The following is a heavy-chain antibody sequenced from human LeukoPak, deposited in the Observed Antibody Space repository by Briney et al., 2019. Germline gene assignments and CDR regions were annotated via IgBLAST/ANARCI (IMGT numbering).Heavy chain of an antibody. CDR1: GGSISSSSYY. D-gene: IGHD3-10*01. V-gene: IGHV4-39*01. J-gene: IGHJ4*02. CDR3: AGERFTSDY. Sequence: SETLSLTCTVSGGSISSSSYYWGWIRQPPGEGLEWIGSIYYSGSTYYNPSLKSRVTISVDTSKNQFSLKLSSVTAADTAVYYCAGERFTSDYWGQGTLVTVSS. CDR2: IYYSGST.